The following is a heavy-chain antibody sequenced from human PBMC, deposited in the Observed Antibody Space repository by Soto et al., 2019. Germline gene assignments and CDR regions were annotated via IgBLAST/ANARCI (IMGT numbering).Heavy chain of an antibody. CDR1: GGSFSGYY. CDR3: ARIGGRYYYDSSGYKLFDY. D-gene: IGHD3-22*01. CDR2: INHSGST. J-gene: IGHJ4*02. V-gene: IGHV4-34*01. Sequence: PSETLSPTCAVYGGSFSGYYWTWIRQPPGTGLEWIGEINHSGSTNYNPSLKSRVTISVDTSKNQFSLKLSSVTAADTAVYYCARIGGRYYYDSSGYKLFDYWGQGTLVTVSS.